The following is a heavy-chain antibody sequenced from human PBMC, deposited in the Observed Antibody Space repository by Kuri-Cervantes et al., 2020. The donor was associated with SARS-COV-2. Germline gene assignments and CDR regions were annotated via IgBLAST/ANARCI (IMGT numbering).Heavy chain of an antibody. J-gene: IGHJ4*01. CDR3: ARVLRFLEWLPQPQYYFDY. CDR1: GGTFSSYA. V-gene: IGHV1-69*04. CDR2: IIPILGIA. Sequence: SVKVSCKASGGTFSSYAISWVRQAPGQGLEWMGRIIPILGIANYAQKFQGRVTITADKSTSTAYMELSSLRSEDTAVYYCARVLRFLEWLPQPQYYFDYWGHGNLVTVSS. D-gene: IGHD3-3*01.